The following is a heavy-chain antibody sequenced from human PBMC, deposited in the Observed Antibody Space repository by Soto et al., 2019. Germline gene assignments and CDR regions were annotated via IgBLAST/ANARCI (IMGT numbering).Heavy chain of an antibody. V-gene: IGHV3-53*01. Sequence: DVQLVASGGGLIQPGGSLRLSCVVSGFSVSDNYLTWVRQAPGKGLESVCVIYADGRTYYTASVMGRFTLSRDISNNMLYLQMNSLRVEDTALYSCTRDWYGLGRNWGQGTLVSVSS. D-gene: IGHD3-10*01. CDR2: IYADGRT. CDR3: TRDWYGLGRN. CDR1: GFSVSDNY. J-gene: IGHJ4*02.